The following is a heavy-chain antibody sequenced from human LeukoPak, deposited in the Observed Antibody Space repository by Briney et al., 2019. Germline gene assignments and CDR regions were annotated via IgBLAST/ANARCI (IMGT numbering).Heavy chain of an antibody. CDR3: ARGRITISGVAIIPLDY. Sequence: ASVKVSCKASGYTFTSYGISWVRQAPGQGLEWMGWISAHNGNTNYAQKLQGRVTMTTDTSTSTAYMELRSLRSDDTAVYYCARGRITISGVAIIPLDYWGQGTLVTVSS. J-gene: IGHJ4*02. D-gene: IGHD3-3*01. V-gene: IGHV1-18*01. CDR2: ISAHNGNT. CDR1: GYTFTSYG.